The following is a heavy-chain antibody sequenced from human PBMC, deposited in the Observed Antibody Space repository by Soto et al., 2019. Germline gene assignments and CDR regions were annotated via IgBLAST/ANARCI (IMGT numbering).Heavy chain of an antibody. J-gene: IGHJ4*02. Sequence: LGGSLRLSCAASGFTFSSYEMNWVRHAPGKGLEWVSYISSSGSTIYYADSVKGRFTISRDNAKNSLYLQMNSLRAEDTAVYYCASNYYDSSGYYQPFDYWGQGTLVTVSS. CDR1: GFTFSSYE. CDR3: ASNYYDSSGYYQPFDY. D-gene: IGHD3-22*01. CDR2: ISSSGSTI. V-gene: IGHV3-48*03.